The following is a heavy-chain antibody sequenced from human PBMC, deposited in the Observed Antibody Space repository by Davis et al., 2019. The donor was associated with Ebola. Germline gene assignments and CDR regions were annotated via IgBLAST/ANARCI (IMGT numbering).Heavy chain of an antibody. CDR2: INVYNGHT. CDR3: ARDATTLTTIWFDP. V-gene: IGHV1-18*01. Sequence: AASVKVSCKTSGYTFSGYAISWVRQAPGQGLEWIGRINVYNGHTNYAQNFQGRVTVSTDTSTSIAYMELRSLRSDDTALYYCARDATTLTTIWFDPWGQGTLVTVSS. CDR1: GYTFSGYA. D-gene: IGHD1-1*01. J-gene: IGHJ5*02.